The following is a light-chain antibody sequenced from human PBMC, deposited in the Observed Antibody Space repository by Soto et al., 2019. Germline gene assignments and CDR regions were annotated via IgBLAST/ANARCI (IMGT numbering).Light chain of an antibody. CDR2: DVS. CDR1: SSDVGGYNS. J-gene: IGLJ1*01. Sequence: QSALTQPASVSGSPRQSIAISCTGTSSDVGGYNSVSWYQQYPGKAPKLMIHDVSNRPSGVSDRFSGSKSGNTASLTISGLQAEDEADYYCSSWTSSSSYVFGSGTKLTVL. V-gene: IGLV2-14*01. CDR3: SSWTSSSSYV.